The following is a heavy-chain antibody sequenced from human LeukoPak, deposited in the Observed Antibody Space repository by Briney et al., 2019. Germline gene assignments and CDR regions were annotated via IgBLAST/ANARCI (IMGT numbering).Heavy chain of an antibody. CDR1: GFSFSDYF. CDR3: ARFITMIATGYYMDV. Sequence: PGGSLRLSCSASGFSFSDYFMGWIRQAPGRGLEWVSSTTSSGNTVYYADSVKGRFTISRDNAKNSLYLQMNSLRAEDTAVYYCARFITMIATGYYMDVWGKGTTVTVSS. D-gene: IGHD3-22*01. J-gene: IGHJ6*03. CDR2: TTSSGNTV. V-gene: IGHV3-11*04.